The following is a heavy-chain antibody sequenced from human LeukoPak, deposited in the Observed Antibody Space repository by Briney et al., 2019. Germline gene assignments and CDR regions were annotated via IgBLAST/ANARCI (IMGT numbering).Heavy chain of an antibody. CDR2: INHSGST. D-gene: IGHD3-22*01. CDR3: ARVRSRCYYDSSGYYRDY. CDR1: GGSFSGYY. Sequence: PSETLSLTCAVYGGSFSGYYWSWIRQPPGKGLEWIGEINHSGSTNYNPSLKSRVTISVDTSKNQFSLKRSSVTAADTAVYYCARVRSRCYYDSSGYYRDYWGKGTLVTVSS. V-gene: IGHV4-34*01. J-gene: IGHJ4*02.